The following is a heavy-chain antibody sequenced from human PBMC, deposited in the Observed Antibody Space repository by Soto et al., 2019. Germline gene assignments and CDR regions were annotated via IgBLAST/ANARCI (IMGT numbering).Heavy chain of an antibody. J-gene: IGHJ4*02. Sequence: GGSLRLSCAASGFTFNNYWMNWVRQAPGKGLEWVANIKQDGSEKYYVDSVKGRFTISRDNVKNSLYLQMNSLRAEDTAVYYCARDTSAFGVVTLYYFDNWGQGTLVTVSS. CDR3: ARDTSAFGVVTLYYFDN. CDR1: GFTFNNYW. CDR2: IKQDGSEK. V-gene: IGHV3-7*05. D-gene: IGHD3-3*01.